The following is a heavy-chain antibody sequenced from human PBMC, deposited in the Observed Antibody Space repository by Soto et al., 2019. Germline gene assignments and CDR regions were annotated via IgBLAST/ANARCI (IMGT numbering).Heavy chain of an antibody. CDR2: ISYDGSNK. Sequence: GGSLRLSCAASGFTFSSYGMHWVRQAPGKGLEWVAVISYDGSNKYYADSVKGRFTISRDNSKNTLYLQMNSLRAEDTAVYYCAKDPSYYYDSSGYRPPFDNWFDPWGQGTLVTVSS. CDR3: AKDPSYYYDSSGYRPPFDNWFDP. CDR1: GFTFSSYG. V-gene: IGHV3-30*18. J-gene: IGHJ5*02. D-gene: IGHD3-22*01.